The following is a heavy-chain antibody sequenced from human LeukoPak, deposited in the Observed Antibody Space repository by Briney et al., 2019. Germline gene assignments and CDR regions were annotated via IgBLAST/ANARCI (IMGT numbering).Heavy chain of an antibody. Sequence: GRSLRLSCAASGFTFDDYAMHWVRQAPGKGLEWVSGISWNSGSIGYADSVKGRFTISRDNAKNSLYLHMNSLRAEDTALYYCAKAYSPSEGTTYYYYMDVWGKGTTVTVSS. D-gene: IGHD4-17*01. CDR3: AKAYSPSEGTTYYYYMDV. CDR2: ISWNSGSI. J-gene: IGHJ6*03. CDR1: GFTFDDYA. V-gene: IGHV3-9*01.